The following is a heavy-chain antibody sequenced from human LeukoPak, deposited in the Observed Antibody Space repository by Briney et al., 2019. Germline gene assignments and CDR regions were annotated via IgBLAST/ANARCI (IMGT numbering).Heavy chain of an antibody. CDR1: GYTFTSYD. J-gene: IGHJ5*02. CDR3: ARWLAAAGFNWFDP. D-gene: IGHD6-13*01. CDR2: ISAYNGNT. V-gene: IGHV1-18*01. Sequence: ASVKVSCKASGYTFTSYDISWVRQAPGQGLEWMGWISAYNGNTNYAQKLQGRVTMTTDTSTSTAYMELRSLRSDDTAVYYCARWLAAAGFNWFDPWGQGTLVTVSS.